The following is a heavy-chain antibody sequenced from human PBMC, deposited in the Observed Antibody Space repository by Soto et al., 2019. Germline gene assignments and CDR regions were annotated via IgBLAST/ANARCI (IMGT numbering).Heavy chain of an antibody. CDR1: GDSLSIGGYY. Sequence: TLSLTCPVSGDSLSIGGYYWSWIRQHPGKGLEWIGHIYDSVNTYYSPSLRSRVTISADMSKNQFSLNLRSVTAADTAVYYCERVHHRGYLAILTDYWGQGTLVTVSS. V-gene: IGHV4-31*03. CDR2: IYDSVNT. D-gene: IGHD3-3*02. J-gene: IGHJ4*02. CDR3: ERVHHRGYLAILTDY.